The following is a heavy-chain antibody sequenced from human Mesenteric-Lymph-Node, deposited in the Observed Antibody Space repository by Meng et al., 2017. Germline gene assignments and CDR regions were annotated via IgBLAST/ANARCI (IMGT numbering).Heavy chain of an antibody. V-gene: IGHV3-23*01. CDR3: VKGGWLDD. Sequence: GESLKISCAASGLTVSNNYMSWARQAPGRGLEWVSLINVRGDITHYADSVEGRFTISRDNSKNTLYLQLDRLRVDDTALYFCVKGGWLDDWGQGTLVTVSS. D-gene: IGHD5-12*01. J-gene: IGHJ4*02. CDR1: GLTVSNNY. CDR2: INVRGDIT.